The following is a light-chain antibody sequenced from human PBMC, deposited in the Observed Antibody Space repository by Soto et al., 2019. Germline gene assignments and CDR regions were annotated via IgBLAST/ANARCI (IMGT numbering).Light chain of an antibody. CDR1: SSDVGRYDY. CDR3: SSFTTSSTFV. V-gene: IGLV2-14*01. J-gene: IGLJ1*01. Sequence: QSALAQPASVSGPPGQSITISCTGTSSDVGRYDYVSWFQQHPGKTPKLLIYDVSNWPSGASDRFSGSKSGNTASLTISGLQPEDEADYYCSSFTTSSTFVFGTGTKLTVL. CDR2: DVS.